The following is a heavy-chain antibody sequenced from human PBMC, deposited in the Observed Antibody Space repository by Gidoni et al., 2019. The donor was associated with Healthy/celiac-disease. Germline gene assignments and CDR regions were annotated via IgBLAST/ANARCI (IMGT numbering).Heavy chain of an antibody. CDR2: ISYDGSNE. V-gene: IGHV3-30-3*01. Sequence: QVQLVESGGGVVQPERSLRLSCVASGFTFSSYAMHWVRQAPGKGLEWVAVISYDGSNEYYADSVKGRFTISRDNSKNTLYLQMNSLRAEDTAVYYCARSGDSYGDYNWFDPWGQGTLVTVSS. CDR3: ARSGDSYGDYNWFDP. D-gene: IGHD5-18*01. J-gene: IGHJ5*02. CDR1: GFTFSSYA.